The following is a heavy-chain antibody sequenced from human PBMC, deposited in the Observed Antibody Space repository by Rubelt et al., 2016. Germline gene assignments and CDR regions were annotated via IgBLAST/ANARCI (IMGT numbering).Heavy chain of an antibody. CDR3: ARGWGFYTRAPPVDFS. Sequence: QVQLQQWGAGLLKPSETLSLTCAIYGGSFKTYYWNWIRQSPGKGLEWIGEISHRGSTNYDPSLGGRVTLSVDTSKNPFSLILDSVTAADTAVYYCARGWGFYTRAPPVDFSWGQGTLVTVSS. CDR2: ISHRGST. CDR1: GGSFKTYY. V-gene: IGHV4-34*01. D-gene: IGHD2-2*02. J-gene: IGHJ5*02.